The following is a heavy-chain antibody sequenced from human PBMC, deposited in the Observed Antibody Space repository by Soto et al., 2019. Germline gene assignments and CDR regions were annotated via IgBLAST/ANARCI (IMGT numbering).Heavy chain of an antibody. V-gene: IGHV3-66*01. Sequence: ELQLVESGGGLVQPGGSLRLSCAASGFSVSINYVNWDRQAPGKGLEWVSVIYSGGTTHYADSVKGRFTISRDTSKNTLYLQMNSLRVEDTAVYYCAGDSTDGDFVDAFDVWGQGTMVTVSS. CDR2: IYSGGTT. D-gene: IGHD4-17*01. J-gene: IGHJ3*01. CDR3: AGDSTDGDFVDAFDV. CDR1: GFSVSINY.